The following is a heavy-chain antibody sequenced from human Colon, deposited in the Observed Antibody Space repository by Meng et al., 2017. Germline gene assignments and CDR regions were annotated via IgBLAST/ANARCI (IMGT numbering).Heavy chain of an antibody. CDR2: TYYRSKWYY. V-gene: IGHV6-1*01. Sequence: SQTPSLTCAISGDSLSTNNAACHWIRQTPSRGLAWLGRTYYRSKWYYEYAASVKSRITINPDTSKNRCSLQLNSVTPEDTAVYFCARGRSGWPDDFDVWGQGTMVTVSS. J-gene: IGHJ3*01. CDR1: GDSLSTNNAA. CDR3: ARGRSGWPDDFDV. D-gene: IGHD6-19*01.